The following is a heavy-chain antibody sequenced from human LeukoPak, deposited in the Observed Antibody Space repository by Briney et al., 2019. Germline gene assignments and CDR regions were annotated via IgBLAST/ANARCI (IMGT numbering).Heavy chain of an antibody. CDR2: IKEDGNEI. V-gene: IGHV3-7*01. CDR1: GFIFSSNC. Sequence: QSGGSLRLSCAVSGFIFSSNCMSWVRQAPGKGLEWVAKIKEDGNEIYYVDSVKGRFTISRDNTKNSLFLQTNSLRAEDTAVYYCAKGTMRSSSRRDYFDYWGQGTLVTVSS. CDR3: AKGTMRSSSRRDYFDY. D-gene: IGHD6-13*01. J-gene: IGHJ4*02.